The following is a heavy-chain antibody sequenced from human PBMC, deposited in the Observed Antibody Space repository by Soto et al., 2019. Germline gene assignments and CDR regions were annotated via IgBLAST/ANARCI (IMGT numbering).Heavy chain of an antibody. CDR3: ARHSGELLDY. CDR1: GGSISSYY. D-gene: IGHD1-26*01. CDR2: IYYLGIT. Sequence: WETLSVTGTVSGGSISSYYWGWIRQPPGKGLEWIGSIYYLGITNYNPSLKSRVTISIDTSKNQFSLNLRYVTAADTAVYYCARHSGELLDYWGRGALVTVSS. V-gene: IGHV4-39*01. J-gene: IGHJ4*02.